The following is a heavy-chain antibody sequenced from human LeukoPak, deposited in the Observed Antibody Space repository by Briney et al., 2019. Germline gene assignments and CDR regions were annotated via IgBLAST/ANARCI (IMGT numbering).Heavy chain of an antibody. CDR3: ARHPDYGDYPNWFDP. J-gene: IGHJ5*02. CDR2: IDPSDSYT. V-gene: IGHV5-10-1*01. CDR1: GYSFTSYW. D-gene: IGHD4-17*01. Sequence: GESLKISCKGSGYSFTSYWISWVRQMPGKGLEWMGRIDPSDSYTNYSPSFQGHVTISADKSISTAYLQWGSLKASDTAMYYCARHPDYGDYPNWFDPWGQGTLVTVSS.